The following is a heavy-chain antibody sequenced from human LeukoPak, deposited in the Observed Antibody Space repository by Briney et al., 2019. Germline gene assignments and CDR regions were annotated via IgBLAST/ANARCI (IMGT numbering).Heavy chain of an antibody. D-gene: IGHD3-10*01. CDR1: GYTFTSYG. CDR3: ARNYGSGSYYFGE. Sequence: ASVKVSCKASGYTFTSYGISWVRQAPGQGLEWMGWINPNSGGTNYVQKFQGRVTMTRDTSISTAYMELSRLRSDDTAVYYCARNYGSGSYYFGEWGQGTLVTVSS. J-gene: IGHJ4*02. CDR2: INPNSGGT. V-gene: IGHV1-2*02.